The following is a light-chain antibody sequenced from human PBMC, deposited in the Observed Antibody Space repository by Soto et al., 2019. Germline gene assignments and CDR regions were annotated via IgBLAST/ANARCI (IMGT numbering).Light chain of an antibody. CDR3: QQYGNSPFT. Sequence: EIVLTQSPATLSLSPGERATLSCRASQSVGTSLAWYQQKSGQAPRLLFYESSNRATYIPARFSASGSGTDFTLTISRLEPEDFEVYYCQQYGNSPFTFGGGTKVDIK. CDR2: ESS. CDR1: QSVGTS. J-gene: IGKJ4*01. V-gene: IGKV3-11*01.